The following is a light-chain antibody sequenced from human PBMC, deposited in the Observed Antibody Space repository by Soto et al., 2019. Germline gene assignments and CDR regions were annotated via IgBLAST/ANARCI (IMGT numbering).Light chain of an antibody. CDR2: EVS. CDR1: SSDVGSYNL. V-gene: IGLV2-23*02. J-gene: IGLJ1*01. Sequence: QSALTQPASVSGSPGRSITISCTGTSSDVGSYNLVSWYQQHPGKAPKLMIYEVSKRPSGVSNRFSGSKSGNTASLTISGLQAEDEADYYCCSYAGSSFYVFGTGTKLTVL. CDR3: CSYAGSSFYV.